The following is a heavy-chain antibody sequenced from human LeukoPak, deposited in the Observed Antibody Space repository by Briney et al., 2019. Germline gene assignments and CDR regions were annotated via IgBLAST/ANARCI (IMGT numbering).Heavy chain of an antibody. J-gene: IGHJ5*02. V-gene: IGHV3-21*04. CDR3: ARARCGGDCSRPTRGPWFDP. Sequence: GGPLRLSCAASGFTFSSYSMNWVRQAPGKGLEWVSSISSSSSYIYYADSVKGRFTISRDNAKNSLYLQMNSLRAEDTAVYYCARARCGGDCSRPTRGPWFDPWGQGTLVTVSS. CDR2: ISSSSSYI. CDR1: GFTFSSYS. D-gene: IGHD2-21*02.